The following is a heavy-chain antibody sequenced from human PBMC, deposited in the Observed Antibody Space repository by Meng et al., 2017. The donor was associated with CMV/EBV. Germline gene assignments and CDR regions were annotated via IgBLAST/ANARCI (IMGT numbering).Heavy chain of an antibody. CDR1: GFTFSSAW. Sequence: GGSLRLSCAASGFTFSSAWMSWVRQAPGKGLEWVGRIKTKTDGGTTDYAAPVKGRFTISRDDSKNTLYLQMNSLKTEDTAVYYCTTDVSSSWGRGYWGQGTLVTVSS. V-gene: IGHV3-15*01. CDR3: TTDVSSSWGRGY. J-gene: IGHJ4*02. CDR2: IKTKTDGGTT. D-gene: IGHD6-13*01.